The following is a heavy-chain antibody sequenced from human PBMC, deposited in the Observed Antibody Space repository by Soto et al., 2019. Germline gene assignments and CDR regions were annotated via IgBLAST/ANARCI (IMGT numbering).Heavy chain of an antibody. J-gene: IGHJ4*02. CDR3: ARETYRGFYFDY. Sequence: PGGSLRLSCAASGFTFTDYWTHWVRPAPGKGLVWVSRINSDGSRTSYSDSVTGRFTISRDNAKNTLYVQMNSLRVEETALYYCARETYRGFYFDYWGQGTLVTVSS. CDR2: INSDGSRT. V-gene: IGHV3-74*01. CDR1: GFTFTDYW. D-gene: IGHD4-4*01.